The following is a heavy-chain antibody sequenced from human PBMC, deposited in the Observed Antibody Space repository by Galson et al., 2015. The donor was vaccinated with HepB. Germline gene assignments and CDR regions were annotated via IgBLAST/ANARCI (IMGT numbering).Heavy chain of an antibody. CDR1: GYTFTSYG. V-gene: IGHV1-18*04. D-gene: IGHD3-22*01. Sequence: SVKVSCKASGYTFTSYGISWVRQAPGQGLEWMGWISAYNGNTNYAQKLQGRVTMTTDTSTSTAYMELRSLRSDDTAVYYCASVYDSSRESSQYYYYGMDVWGQGTTVTVSS. J-gene: IGHJ6*02. CDR3: ASVYDSSRESSQYYYYGMDV. CDR2: ISAYNGNT.